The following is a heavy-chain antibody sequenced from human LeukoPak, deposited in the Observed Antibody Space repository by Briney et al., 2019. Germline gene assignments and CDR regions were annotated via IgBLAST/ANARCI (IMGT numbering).Heavy chain of an antibody. CDR3: ARDLGIAVAGHY. CDR1: GYTFTGYY. CDR2: INPNSGGT. V-gene: IGHV1-2*02. Sequence: ASVKVSCKASGYTFTGYYMHWVRQAPGQGLEWMGWINPNSGGTNYAQKFQGRVTMTRDTSISTAYMELSRPRSDDTAVYYCARDLGIAVAGHYWGQGTLVTVSS. D-gene: IGHD6-19*01. J-gene: IGHJ4*02.